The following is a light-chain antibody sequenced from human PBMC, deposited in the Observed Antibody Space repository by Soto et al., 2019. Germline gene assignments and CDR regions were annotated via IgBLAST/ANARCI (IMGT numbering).Light chain of an antibody. CDR3: QRYDSYSLFT. CDR2: KAS. Sequence: DIQMTQSPSTLSASVGDRVTITCRASQSISSWLAWYQQKPGKAPKLLIYKASSLESGVTSRFSGSGSGTEFTLTISSMKPDDFATYYCQRYDSYSLFTFGPGTKVDIK. CDR1: QSISSW. J-gene: IGKJ3*01. V-gene: IGKV1-5*03.